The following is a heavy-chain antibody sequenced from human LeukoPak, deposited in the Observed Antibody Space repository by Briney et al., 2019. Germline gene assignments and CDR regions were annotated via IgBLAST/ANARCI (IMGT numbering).Heavy chain of an antibody. Sequence: SETLSLTCAVYGASFSGYYWSWIRQPPGKGLEWIGEINHSGSTNYNPSLKSRVTISVDTSKNQFSLKLSSVIAADTAVYYCARGQFWRYFDYWGQGTLVTVSS. J-gene: IGHJ4*02. CDR2: INHSGST. D-gene: IGHD3-3*01. CDR3: ARGQFWRYFDY. V-gene: IGHV4-34*01. CDR1: GASFSGYY.